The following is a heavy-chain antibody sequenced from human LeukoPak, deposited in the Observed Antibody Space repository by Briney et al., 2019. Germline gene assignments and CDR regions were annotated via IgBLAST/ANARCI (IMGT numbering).Heavy chain of an antibody. CDR1: GGSISSGDYY. CDR3: ARDVFRIAVAGWPSQLLDY. Sequence: SETLSLTCTVSGGSISSGDYYWSWIRQPPGKGLEWIGYIYYSGSTYYNPSLKSRVTISVDTSKNQFSLKLSSVTAADTAVYYCARDVFRIAVAGWPSQLLDYWGQGTLVTVSS. CDR2: IYYSGST. V-gene: IGHV4-30-4*08. J-gene: IGHJ4*02. D-gene: IGHD6-19*01.